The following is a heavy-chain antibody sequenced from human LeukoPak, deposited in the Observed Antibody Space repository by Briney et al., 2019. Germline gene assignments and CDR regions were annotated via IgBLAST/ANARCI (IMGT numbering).Heavy chain of an antibody. CDR1: GFTFSNAW. V-gene: IGHV3-15*01. J-gene: IGHJ4*02. CDR2: IKSKTDGGTT. Sequence: GSLRLSCAASGFTFSNAWMSWVRQAPGKGLEWVGRIKSKTDGGTTDYAAPVKGRFTISRDDSVYYCTTEGQYYDFWSGRRGGFDYWGQGTLVTVSS. CDR3: DY. D-gene: IGHD3-3*01.